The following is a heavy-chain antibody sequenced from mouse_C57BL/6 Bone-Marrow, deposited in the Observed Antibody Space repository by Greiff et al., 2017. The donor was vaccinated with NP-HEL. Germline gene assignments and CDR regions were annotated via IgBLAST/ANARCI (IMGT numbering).Heavy chain of an antibody. Sequence: EVKLVESEGGLVQPGSSMKLSCTASGFTFSDYYMAWVSQVPEKGLEWVANINSDGSSTYYLDSLKSRFIISRDNATNILYLQMSRLKSEDTATYYCARDPSPYWYFDVWGTGTTVTVAS. J-gene: IGHJ1*03. CDR1: GFTFSDYY. V-gene: IGHV5-16*01. CDR2: INSDGSST. CDR3: ARDPSPYWYFDV.